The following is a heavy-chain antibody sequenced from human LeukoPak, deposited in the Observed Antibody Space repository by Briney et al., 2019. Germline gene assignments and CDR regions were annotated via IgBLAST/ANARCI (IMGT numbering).Heavy chain of an antibody. CDR2: IYYSGST. Sequence: SETLSLTCTGSGGSISSGDYYWSWIRQPPGKGLEWIGYIYYSGSTYYNPSLKSRVTISVDTSKNQFSLKLSSVTAADTAVYYCARDGVGDTAITPAPFDPWGQGTLVTVSS. CDR3: ARDGVGDTAITPAPFDP. J-gene: IGHJ5*02. CDR1: GGSISSGDYY. V-gene: IGHV4-30-4*08. D-gene: IGHD5-18*01.